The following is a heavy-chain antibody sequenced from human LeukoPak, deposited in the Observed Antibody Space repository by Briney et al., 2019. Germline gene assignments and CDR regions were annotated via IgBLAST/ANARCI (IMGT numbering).Heavy chain of an antibody. Sequence: GGSLRLSCAASGFTFSSYAMSWVRQAPGKGLEWVSAISGSGGSTYYADSVKGRFTISRDNSKNTLYLQMNSLRAEDTAVYYCAKDRLSITMVRGVDTFDYWGQGTLVTVPS. D-gene: IGHD3-10*01. V-gene: IGHV3-23*01. CDR3: AKDRLSITMVRGVDTFDY. CDR1: GFTFSSYA. CDR2: ISGSGGST. J-gene: IGHJ4*02.